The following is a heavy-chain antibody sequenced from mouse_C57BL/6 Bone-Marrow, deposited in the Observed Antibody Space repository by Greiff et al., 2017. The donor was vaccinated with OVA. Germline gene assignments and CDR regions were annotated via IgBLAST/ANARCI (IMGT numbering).Heavy chain of an antibody. CDR1: GFSLTSYG. J-gene: IGHJ1*03. CDR2: IWSGGST. Sequence: QVQLQQSGPGLVQPSQSLSITCTVSGFSLTSYGVHWVRQSPGKGLEWLGVIWSGGSTDYNAAFISRLSISKDNSKSQVFFKMNSLQADDTAIYYCASYDGFLTGFDVWGTGTTVTVSS. V-gene: IGHV2-2*01. CDR3: ASYDGFLTGFDV. D-gene: IGHD2-3*01.